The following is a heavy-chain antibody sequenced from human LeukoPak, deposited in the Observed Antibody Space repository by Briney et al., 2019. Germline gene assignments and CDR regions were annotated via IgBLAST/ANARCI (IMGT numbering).Heavy chain of an antibody. CDR2: ISYDGNNK. D-gene: IGHD3-10*01. Sequence: GGSLRLSCAASGFTFSSYAMHWVRQAPGKSLEWVAVISYDGNNKYYADSVKGRFTISRDNSKNTLYLQMNSLRVEDTAVYYCARDRALVQYYYGSGIDYWGQGTLVTVSS. CDR3: ARDRALVQYYYGSGIDY. V-gene: IGHV3-30-3*01. J-gene: IGHJ4*02. CDR1: GFTFSSYA.